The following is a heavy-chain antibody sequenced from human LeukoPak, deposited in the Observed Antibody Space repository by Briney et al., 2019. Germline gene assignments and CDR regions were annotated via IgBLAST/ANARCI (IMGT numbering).Heavy chain of an antibody. Sequence: GESLKISCKGSGYSFTSYWIGWVRQMPGKGLEWMGIIYPGDSDTRYSPSFQGQVTISADKSISTAYLQWSSPKASDTAMYYCARQGNLAVAGRSIYYFDYWGQGTLVTVSS. CDR1: GYSFTSYW. J-gene: IGHJ4*02. D-gene: IGHD6-19*01. CDR3: ARQGNLAVAGRSIYYFDY. V-gene: IGHV5-51*01. CDR2: IYPGDSDT.